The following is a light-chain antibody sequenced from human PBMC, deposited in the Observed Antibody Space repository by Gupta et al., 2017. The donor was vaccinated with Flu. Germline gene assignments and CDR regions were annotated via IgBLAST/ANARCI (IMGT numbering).Light chain of an antibody. Sequence: GDAFPYQSAYWYQQKPGQAPVLLIYNDSERPSGIPARFSGSSSGTTVTLTISGVQAEDEAAYYCQSADSSGTYVVFGGGTKLTVL. CDR1: AFPYQS. CDR3: QSADSSGTYVV. CDR2: NDS. J-gene: IGLJ2*01. V-gene: IGLV3-25*03.